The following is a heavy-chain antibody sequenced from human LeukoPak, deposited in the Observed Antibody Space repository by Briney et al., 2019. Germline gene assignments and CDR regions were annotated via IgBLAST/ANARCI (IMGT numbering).Heavy chain of an antibody. CDR1: GDSVSSNSAA. CDR2: TYYRSKWYN. CDR3: ASSGYSYGFGY. J-gene: IGHJ4*02. D-gene: IGHD5-18*01. Sequence: SQTLSLTFAISGDSVSSNSAAWNWLRQSPSRGLEWLGRTYYRSKWYNDYAVSVKSRITINPDTSKNQFSLQLNSVTPEDTAVYYCASSGYSYGFGYWGQGTLVTVSS. V-gene: IGHV6-1*01.